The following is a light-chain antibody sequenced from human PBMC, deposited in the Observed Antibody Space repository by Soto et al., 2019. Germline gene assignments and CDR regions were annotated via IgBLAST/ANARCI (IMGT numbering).Light chain of an antibody. CDR2: DAS. CDR1: QSVSSY. V-gene: IGKV3-11*01. Sequence: EIVLTQSPATLSLSPGERATLSCRASQSVSSYLAWYQQKPGQAPRLLIYDASNRATGIPARFSGSGSGTYFTLTISSLEPEDFAVYYCQQRSNFRTFGQGTKVEIK. J-gene: IGKJ1*01. CDR3: QQRSNFRT.